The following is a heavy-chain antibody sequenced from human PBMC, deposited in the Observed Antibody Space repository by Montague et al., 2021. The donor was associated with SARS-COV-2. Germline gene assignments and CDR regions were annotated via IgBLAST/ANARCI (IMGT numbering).Heavy chain of an antibody. CDR3: ARLGEGVVPAPILGVGPYYSYYYMDV. J-gene: IGHJ6*03. CDR1: GGSFSGYY. CDR2: INHGGST. V-gene: IGHV4-34*01. D-gene: IGHD2-2*02. Sequence: SETLSLTCAVHGGSFSGYYWNWIRQPPGKGLKWIGEINHGGSTNYNPSLKSRVTISADTSKNQFSLKLTSVAAADTAVYYCARLGEGVVPAPILGVGPYYSYYYMDVWAKGPRSPSP.